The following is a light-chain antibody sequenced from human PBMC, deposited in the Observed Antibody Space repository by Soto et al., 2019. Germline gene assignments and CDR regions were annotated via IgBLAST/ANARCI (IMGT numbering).Light chain of an antibody. V-gene: IGKV3-20*01. CDR1: QSVTSSY. J-gene: IGKJ2*01. CDR2: GAS. Sequence: EIVLTQSPGTLSLSPGERATLSCRASQSVTSSYLAWYQQKPGQAPRLLIYGASSRATGIPDRFSGSGSGTDFTLTISRLEPEDCAVYYCQQYGRSPHTFGQGTKLEIK. CDR3: QQYGRSPHT.